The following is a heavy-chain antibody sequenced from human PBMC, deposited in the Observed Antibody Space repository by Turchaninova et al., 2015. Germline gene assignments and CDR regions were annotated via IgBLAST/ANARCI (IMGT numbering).Heavy chain of an antibody. V-gene: IGHV4-34*01. Sequence: QVPLQQWGAGLLKPSDTLSLTCAVYGGSFSGYYWSWMRQPPGKGLEWIGEINHSGSTNYNPSLKSRVTISVDTSKNQFSLKLSSVTAADTAVYYCARGRGSSYGSWFDPWGQGTLVTVSS. J-gene: IGHJ5*02. CDR3: ARGRGSSYGSWFDP. D-gene: IGHD5-18*01. CDR2: INHSGST. CDR1: GGSFSGYY.